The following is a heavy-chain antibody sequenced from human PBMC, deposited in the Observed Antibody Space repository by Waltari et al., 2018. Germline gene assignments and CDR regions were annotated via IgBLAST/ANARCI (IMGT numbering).Heavy chain of an antibody. J-gene: IGHJ6*02. Sequence: EVQLVESGGGLIQPGGSLRLSCAASGFTVSSNYMSWVRQAPGKGLEWVSVIYSGGSTYNADSGKGRFTISRDNSKNTLYLQMNSLRAEDTAVYYCARPSSSWSNDYYYYGMDVWGQGTTVTVSS. CDR2: IYSGGST. V-gene: IGHV3-53*01. D-gene: IGHD6-13*01. CDR1: GFTVSSNY. CDR3: ARPSSSWSNDYYYYGMDV.